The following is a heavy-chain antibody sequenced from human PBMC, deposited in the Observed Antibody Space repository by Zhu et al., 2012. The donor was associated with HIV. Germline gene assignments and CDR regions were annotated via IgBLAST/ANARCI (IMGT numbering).Heavy chain of an antibody. CDR3: AEFGDSVDY. V-gene: IGHV4-34*01. J-gene: IGHJ4*02. D-gene: IGHD3-10*01. CDR2: IDHYGRT. CDR1: GGSFSGYN. Sequence: QVQLQQWGAGLLKPSETLSLTCAVYGGSFSGYNWMWIRQPPGKGLEWIGEIDHYGRTKYRPSLKRRVTISVDTSKSQFSLEMTAVTAADTAVYYCAEFGDSVDYWGPGTLVTVSS.